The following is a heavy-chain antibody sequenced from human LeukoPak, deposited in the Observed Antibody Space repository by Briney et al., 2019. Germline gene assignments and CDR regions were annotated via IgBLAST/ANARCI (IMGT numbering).Heavy chain of an antibody. CDR2: ISSSGSTI. D-gene: IGHD6-13*01. J-gene: IGHJ5*02. V-gene: IGHV3-11*01. CDR1: GFTFSEYY. CDR3: ARSAAAGHNWFDP. Sequence: GGSLRLSCAASGFTFSEYYMSWIRQAPGKGLEWVSYISSSGSTIYYADSVKGRFTISRDNAKNSLYLQMNSLRAEDTAVYYCARSAAAGHNWFDPWGQGTLVTVSS.